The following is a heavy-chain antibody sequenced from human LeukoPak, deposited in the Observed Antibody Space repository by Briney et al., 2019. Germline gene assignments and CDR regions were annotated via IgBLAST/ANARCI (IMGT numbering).Heavy chain of an antibody. D-gene: IGHD6-6*01. V-gene: IGHV4-4*07. Sequence: NPSETLSLTCTVSGGSISSYYWSWILQPAGKGLEWIGRIYTSGSTNYNPSLKSRVTMSVDTSKNQISLKVNSVTAADTAVYYCARESYSSSYLFDFWGQGTLVTVSS. J-gene: IGHJ4*02. CDR1: GGSISSYY. CDR3: ARESYSSSYLFDF. CDR2: IYTSGST.